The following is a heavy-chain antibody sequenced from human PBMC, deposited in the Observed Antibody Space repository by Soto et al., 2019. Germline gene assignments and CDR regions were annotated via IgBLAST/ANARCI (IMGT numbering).Heavy chain of an antibody. V-gene: IGHV1-18*04. CDR2: ISPLKGRT. CDR3: AMDYGDRPEYFKH. CDR1: GYTLTSYG. J-gene: IGHJ1*01. Sequence: QVQLVQSGPDLKRPGASMKVSCKASGYTLTSYGISWVRQAPGQGLEWMAWISPLKGRTQYSQKAQGRVTLSTDTSSNTAYMEMTTLRVDDPAVYYCAMDYGDRPEYFKHWGQGTLVTVS. D-gene: IGHD4-17*01.